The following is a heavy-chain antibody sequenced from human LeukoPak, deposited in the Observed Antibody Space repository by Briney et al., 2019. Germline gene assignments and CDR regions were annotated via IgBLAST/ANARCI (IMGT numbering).Heavy chain of an antibody. CDR1: GFTFSNFA. CDR2: ISATGGRT. CDR3: AQDPAGVVIN. J-gene: IGHJ4*02. Sequence: GGSRRLSCAASGFTFSNFAMSWVRQAPGKGLEWVSTISATGGRTDYADSAKGRFTISRDNSKNKLSLQMNSLSAEDTAIYYLAQDPAGVVINWGQGSLVTVSS. D-gene: IGHD3-3*01. V-gene: IGHV3-23*01.